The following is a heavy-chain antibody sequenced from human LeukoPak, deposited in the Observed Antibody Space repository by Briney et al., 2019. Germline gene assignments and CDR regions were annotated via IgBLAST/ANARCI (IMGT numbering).Heavy chain of an antibody. V-gene: IGHV3-30*02. J-gene: IGHJ4*02. CDR2: IRYDGSNK. CDR3: ATLQQWLVLFDY. D-gene: IGHD6-19*01. Sequence: GGTLRLSCAASGFTFSTYGMNWVRQAPGKGLEWVAFIRYDGSNKYYADSVKGRFTISRDNSKNTLYLQMNSLRAEDTAVYYCATLQQWLVLFDYWGQGTLVTVSS. CDR1: GFTFSTYG.